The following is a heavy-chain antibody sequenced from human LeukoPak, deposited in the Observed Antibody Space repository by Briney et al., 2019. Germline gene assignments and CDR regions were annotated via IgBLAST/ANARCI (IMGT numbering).Heavy chain of an antibody. Sequence: PSETLSLTCAVYGGSFSGYYWSWIRQPPGKGLEWIGEINHSGSTNYNPSLKSRVTISVDTYKSQFSLKLSSVTAADTAVYYCARTGRLLWFGELSGYFDYWGQGTLVTVSS. V-gene: IGHV4-34*01. D-gene: IGHD3-10*01. CDR1: GGSFSGYY. CDR2: INHSGST. J-gene: IGHJ4*02. CDR3: ARTGRLLWFGELSGYFDY.